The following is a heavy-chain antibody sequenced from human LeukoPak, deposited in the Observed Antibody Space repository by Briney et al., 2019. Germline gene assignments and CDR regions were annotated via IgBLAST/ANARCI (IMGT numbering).Heavy chain of an antibody. CDR2: ISAYNGNT. J-gene: IGHJ4*02. Sequence: VASVKVSCKASDYTFTSYGISWVRQAPGQGLEWMRWISAYNGNTNYAQKLQGRVTMTTDASTSTAYMELRSLRSDDTAVYYCARDTVDTAMVPTDYWGQGTLVTVSS. CDR1: DYTFTSYG. D-gene: IGHD5-18*01. V-gene: IGHV1-18*01. CDR3: ARDTVDTAMVPTDY.